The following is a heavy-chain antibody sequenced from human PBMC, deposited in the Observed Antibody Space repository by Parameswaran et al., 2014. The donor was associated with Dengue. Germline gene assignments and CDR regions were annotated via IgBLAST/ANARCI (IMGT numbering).Heavy chain of an antibody. J-gene: IGHJ4*02. V-gene: IGHV3-23*01. Sequence: VRQAPGKGLEWVSAISGHGRSNYYVDSVKGRFTISRNNSKNTLYLQMNSLRAEDTAVYYCAKSRGDYNNFFDYWGQGTLVTVSS. D-gene: IGHD4-11*01. CDR2: ISGHGRSN. CDR3: AKSRGDYNNFFDY.